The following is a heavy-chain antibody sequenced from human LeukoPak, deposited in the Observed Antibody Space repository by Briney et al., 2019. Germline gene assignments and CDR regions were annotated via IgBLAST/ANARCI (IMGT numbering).Heavy chain of an antibody. CDR2: INPNSGGT. CDR3: ARERVGATSSSNFDY. CDR1: GYTFTGYY. J-gene: IGHJ4*02. V-gene: IGHV1-2*06. D-gene: IGHD1-26*01. Sequence: SVKVSCKASGYTFTGYYMHWVRQAPGQGLEWMGRINPNSGGTNYAQKFQGRVTMTRDPSISTAYMELSRLRSDDTAVYYCARERVGATSSSNFDYWGQGTLVTVSS.